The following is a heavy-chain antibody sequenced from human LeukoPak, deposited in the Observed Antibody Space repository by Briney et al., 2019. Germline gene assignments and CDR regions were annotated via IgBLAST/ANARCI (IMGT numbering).Heavy chain of an antibody. CDR1: GYTFTSYY. Sequence: ASVTVSCKASGYTFTSYYMHWVRQAPGQGLEWMGIINPSGGSTSYAQKFQGRVTMTRDTSTSTVYMELSSLRSEDTAVYYCASQTRWLDDYWGQGTLVTVSS. D-gene: IGHD5-24*01. CDR2: INPSGGST. CDR3: ASQTRWLDDY. J-gene: IGHJ4*02. V-gene: IGHV1-46*01.